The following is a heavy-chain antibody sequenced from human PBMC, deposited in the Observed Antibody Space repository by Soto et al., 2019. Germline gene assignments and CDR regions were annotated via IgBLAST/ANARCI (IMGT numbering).Heavy chain of an antibody. J-gene: IGHJ5*02. D-gene: IGHD6-6*01. Sequence: QVQLQESGPGLVKPSQTLSLTCTVSGGSISSGDYYWSWIRQPPGKGLEWIGYSYYSGSTYYNPSLRSRVTISVVTSKNQFSLKLSSVTAADTAVYYCARGLIAARPGNWFDPWGQGTLVTVSS. V-gene: IGHV4-30-4*01. CDR3: ARGLIAARPGNWFDP. CDR2: SYYSGST. CDR1: GGSISSGDYY.